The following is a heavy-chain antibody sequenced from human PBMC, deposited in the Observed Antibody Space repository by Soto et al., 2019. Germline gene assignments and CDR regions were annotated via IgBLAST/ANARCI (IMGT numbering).Heavy chain of an antibody. CDR2: ISYDGSNK. J-gene: IGHJ4*02. CDR3: AKGGVVPAAPGYY. CDR1: GFPFSSYG. Sequence: GGSLRLSCAASGFPFSSYGMHWVRQAPGKGLEWVAVISYDGSNKYYADSVKGRFTISRDNSKNTLYLQMNSLRAEDTAVYYCAKGGVVPAAPGYYWGQGTLVTVSS. V-gene: IGHV3-30*18. D-gene: IGHD2-2*01.